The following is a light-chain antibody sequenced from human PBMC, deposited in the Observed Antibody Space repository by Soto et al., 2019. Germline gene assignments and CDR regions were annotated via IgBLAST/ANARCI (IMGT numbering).Light chain of an antibody. CDR3: QQHGSSPWT. J-gene: IGKJ1*01. CDR2: GAS. CDR1: QSVSSSY. V-gene: IGKV3-20*01. Sequence: DIVLTQSPGTLSLSPGERATLSCRASQSVSSSYLAWYQQRPGQAPRLLIYGASIRATGIPDRFSGSGSGTDFTLTISRLEPEDFAVYFCQQHGSSPWTFGQGTKVDIK.